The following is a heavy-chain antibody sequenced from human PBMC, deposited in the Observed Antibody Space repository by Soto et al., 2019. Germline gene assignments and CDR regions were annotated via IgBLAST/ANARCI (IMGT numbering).Heavy chain of an antibody. CDR1: GFTFSSYG. CDR3: AREALYDILTGYGNYFDY. Sequence: GGSLRLSCAASGFTFSSYGMHWVRQAPGKGLEWVAVIWYDGSNKYYADSVKGRFIISRDNSKNTLYLQMNSLRAEDTAVYYCAREALYDILTGYGNYFDYWGQGTLVTVSS. D-gene: IGHD3-9*01. CDR2: IWYDGSNK. J-gene: IGHJ4*02. V-gene: IGHV3-33*01.